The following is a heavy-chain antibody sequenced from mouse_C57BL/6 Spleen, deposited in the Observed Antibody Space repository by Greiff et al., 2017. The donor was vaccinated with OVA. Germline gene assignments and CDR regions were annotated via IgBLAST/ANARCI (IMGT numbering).Heavy chain of an antibody. CDR1: GYTFTSYW. CDR3: ARIYYGSSNWYFDV. Sequence: QVQLQQSGAELVRPGSSVKLSCKASGYTFTSYWMHWVKQRPIQGLEWIGNIDPSDSETHYNQKFKDKATLTVDKSSSTAYMQLSSLTSEDSAVYYCARIYYGSSNWYFDVWGTGTTVTVSS. CDR2: IDPSDSET. J-gene: IGHJ1*03. D-gene: IGHD1-1*01. V-gene: IGHV1-52*01.